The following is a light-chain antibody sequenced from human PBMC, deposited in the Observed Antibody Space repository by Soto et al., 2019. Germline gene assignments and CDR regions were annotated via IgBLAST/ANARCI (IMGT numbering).Light chain of an antibody. Sequence: DIQMTQSPSTLSASVGDRVTITCRASQSISSWLAWYQQKPGKAPKLLIYKASSLESGVPSRFSGSGSGTEFTLTISGLQPDDFATYYCQQYNSYWTLGQGTKV. CDR2: KAS. CDR3: QQYNSYWT. CDR1: QSISSW. V-gene: IGKV1-5*03. J-gene: IGKJ1*01.